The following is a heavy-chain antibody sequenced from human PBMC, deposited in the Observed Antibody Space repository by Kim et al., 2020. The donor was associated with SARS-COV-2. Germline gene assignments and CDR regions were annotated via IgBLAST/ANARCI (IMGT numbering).Heavy chain of an antibody. Sequence: GGSLRLSCAASGFTFSSYGMHWVRQAPGKGLEWVAVISYDGSNKYYVDSVKGRFTISRDNSKNTLYLQMNSLRAEDTAVYYCAKDSGYSNYYFDYWGQGTLVTVSS. D-gene: IGHD4-4*01. CDR1: GFTFSSYG. J-gene: IGHJ4*02. CDR2: ISYDGSNK. CDR3: AKDSGYSNYYFDY. V-gene: IGHV3-30*18.